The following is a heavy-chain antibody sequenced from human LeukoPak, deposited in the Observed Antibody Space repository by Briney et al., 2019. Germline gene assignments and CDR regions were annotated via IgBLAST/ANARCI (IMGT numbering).Heavy chain of an antibody. D-gene: IGHD3-10*01. CDR2: INHSGST. Sequence: SETLSLTCGVYGGSFSGYYWSWIRQPPGKGLEWVGEINHSGSTNYNPSLKSRVTISVDTSKNQFSLKLSSVTAADTAVYYCARVWSRQQYYYGSGSYSWFDPWGQGTLVTVSS. J-gene: IGHJ5*02. V-gene: IGHV4-34*01. CDR3: ARVWSRQQYYYGSGSYSWFDP. CDR1: GGSFSGYY.